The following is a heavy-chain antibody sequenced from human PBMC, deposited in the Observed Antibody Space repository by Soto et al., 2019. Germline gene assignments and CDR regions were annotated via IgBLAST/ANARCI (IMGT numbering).Heavy chain of an antibody. Sequence: PGGSLRLSCAASGFTFSSYAMSWVRQAPGKGLEWVSAISGSGGSTYYADSVKGRFTISRDNSKNTLYLQMNSLRAEDTAVYYCAKIKIFGVVIRLAYWGQGTLIPVSP. CDR1: GFTFSSYA. D-gene: IGHD3-3*01. CDR3: AKIKIFGVVIRLAY. J-gene: IGHJ4*02. V-gene: IGHV3-23*01. CDR2: ISGSGGST.